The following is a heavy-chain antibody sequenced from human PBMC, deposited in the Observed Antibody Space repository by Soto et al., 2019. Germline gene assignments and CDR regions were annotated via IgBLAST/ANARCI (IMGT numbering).Heavy chain of an antibody. J-gene: IGHJ4*02. Sequence: PSETLSLTCTVSGGSISSASYSWSWLRQPPGKGLEWIGYIYSSGSTNYNPSLQSRVTISVDTSKNQFSLKLSSVTAADTAVYYCARLACSSTRCFTYFDYWGQGALVTVSS. CDR3: ARLACSSTRCFTYFDY. D-gene: IGHD2-2*02. CDR1: GGSISSASYS. CDR2: IYSSGST. V-gene: IGHV4-61*01.